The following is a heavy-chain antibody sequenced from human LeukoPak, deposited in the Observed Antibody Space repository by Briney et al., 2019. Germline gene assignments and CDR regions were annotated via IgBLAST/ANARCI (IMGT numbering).Heavy chain of an antibody. CDR2: INSDGSST. D-gene: IGHD3-3*01. V-gene: IGHV3-74*01. CDR1: GFTFSSYW. Sequence: PGGSLRLSCAASGFTFSSYWMHWVPQAPGKGLVWVSRINSDGSSTTYADSVKGRFTISRDNAKNTLYLQMNSLRAEDTAVYYCAREEASDWYFDLWGRGTLVTVSS. CDR3: AREEASDWYFDL. J-gene: IGHJ2*01.